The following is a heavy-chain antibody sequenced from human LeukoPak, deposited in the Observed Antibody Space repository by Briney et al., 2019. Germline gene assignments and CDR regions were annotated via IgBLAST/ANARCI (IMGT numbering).Heavy chain of an antibody. Sequence: GGSLRLSCAASGFTFSSYWMHWVRQAPGKGLVWISRINSDGSGTTYADSVKGRFTISRDNAKNTLYLQMNSLRAEDTAVYYCARADDGANSWVNYWGQGTLVTVSS. CDR1: GFTFSSYW. D-gene: IGHD4-23*01. J-gene: IGHJ4*02. CDR2: INSDGSGT. V-gene: IGHV3-74*01. CDR3: ARADDGANSWVNY.